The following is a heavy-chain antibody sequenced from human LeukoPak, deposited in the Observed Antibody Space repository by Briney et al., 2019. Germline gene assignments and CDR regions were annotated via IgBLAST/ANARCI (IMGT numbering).Heavy chain of an antibody. V-gene: IGHV4-4*09. CDR3: ARHRYFDWLLFDY. CDR1: CRSIRRYY. J-gene: IGHJ4*02. CDR2: IYTSGST. Sequence: SDTVSLMCTVSCRSIRRYYWSWIRQPPRKELAGIGYIYTSGSTNYNPSLKSRVTISVDTSKNQFSLKLSSVTAADTAVYYCARHRYFDWLLFDYWGQGTLVTVSS. D-gene: IGHD3-9*01.